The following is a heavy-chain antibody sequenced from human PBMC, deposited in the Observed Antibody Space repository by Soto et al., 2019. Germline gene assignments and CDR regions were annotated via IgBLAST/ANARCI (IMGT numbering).Heavy chain of an antibody. CDR1: GFTFSSYG. CDR2: ISYDGSNK. CDR3: ATGHDFWSGYFDY. Sequence: QVQLVESGGGVVQPGRSLRLSCAASGFTFSSYGMHWVRQAPGKGLEWVAVISYDGSNKYYADSVKGRFTISRDNSKNTLYLQMNSLRAEDTAVYYCATGHDFWSGYFDYWGQGTLVTVSS. J-gene: IGHJ4*02. D-gene: IGHD3-3*01. V-gene: IGHV3-30*03.